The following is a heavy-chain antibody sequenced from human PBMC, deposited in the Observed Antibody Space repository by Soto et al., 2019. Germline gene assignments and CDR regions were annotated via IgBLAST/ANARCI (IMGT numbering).Heavy chain of an antibody. CDR2: ISGSGGST. CDR1: GFTFSSYA. Sequence: PGGSLRLSCAASGFTFSSYAMSWVRQAPGKGLEWVSAISGSGGSTYYADSVKGRFTISRDNSKNTLYLQMNSLRAEDTAVYYCAKSRLPGIAAATPWFDPWGQGTLVTVSS. D-gene: IGHD6-13*01. V-gene: IGHV3-23*01. J-gene: IGHJ5*02. CDR3: AKSRLPGIAAATPWFDP.